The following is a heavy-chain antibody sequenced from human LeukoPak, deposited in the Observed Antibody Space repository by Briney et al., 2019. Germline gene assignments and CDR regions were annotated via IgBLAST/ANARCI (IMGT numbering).Heavy chain of an antibody. CDR1: GFTFNNYA. J-gene: IGHJ4*02. CDR3: ATAITVAGLYYFDY. V-gene: IGHV3-23*01. Sequence: GGSLRLSCTASGFTFNNYAMNWVRQAPGKGLEWVSSISSSGANTYYADSVKGRSTISRDTSKNTMFLQMNSLRAEDTALYYCATAITVAGLYYFDYWGQGTLVTVSS. CDR2: ISSSGANT. D-gene: IGHD6-19*01.